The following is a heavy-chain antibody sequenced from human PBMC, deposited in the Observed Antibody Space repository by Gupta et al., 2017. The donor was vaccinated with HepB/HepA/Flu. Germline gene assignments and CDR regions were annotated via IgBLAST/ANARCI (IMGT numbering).Heavy chain of an antibody. CDR2: IYYSGST. J-gene: IGHJ4*02. CDR1: GGSISSSSYY. V-gene: IGHV4-39*01. CDR3: ARRTTVTTFDY. Sequence: QLQLQESGPGLVKPSETLSLTCTVSGGSISSSSYYWGWIRQPPEKGLEWIGSIYYSGSTYYNPSLKSRVTISVDTSKNQFSLKLSSVTAADTAVYYCARRTTVTTFDYWGQGTLVTVSS. D-gene: IGHD4-17*01.